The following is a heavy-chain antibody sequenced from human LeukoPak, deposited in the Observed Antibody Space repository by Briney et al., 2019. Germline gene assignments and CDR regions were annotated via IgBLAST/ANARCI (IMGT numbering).Heavy chain of an antibody. CDR2: ISGSGGST. Sequence: PGGSLRLSCAASGFTFSSYVMSWVRQAPGKGLEWVSGISGSGGSTYYADSVKGRFTISRDNSKNTVNLQMNSLRVEDTAVYYCAKMAVAGSHNWFDLWGQGTLVTVSS. CDR1: GFTFSSYV. J-gene: IGHJ5*02. V-gene: IGHV3-23*01. CDR3: AKMAVAGSHNWFDL. D-gene: IGHD6-19*01.